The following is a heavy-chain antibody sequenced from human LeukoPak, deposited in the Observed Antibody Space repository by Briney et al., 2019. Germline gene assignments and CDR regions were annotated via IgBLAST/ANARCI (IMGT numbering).Heavy chain of an antibody. D-gene: IGHD6-13*01. CDR3: ARDQIPYSSSSTAYYYYGMDV. CDR2: IIPIFGTA. Sequence: SVKVSCKASGGTFSSYAISWVRQAPGQGLEWMGGIIPIFGTANYAQKFQGRVTITADESTNTAYMELSSLRSEDTAVYYCARDQIPYSSSSTAYYYYGMDVWGQGTTVTVSS. V-gene: IGHV1-69*01. J-gene: IGHJ6*02. CDR1: GGTFSSYA.